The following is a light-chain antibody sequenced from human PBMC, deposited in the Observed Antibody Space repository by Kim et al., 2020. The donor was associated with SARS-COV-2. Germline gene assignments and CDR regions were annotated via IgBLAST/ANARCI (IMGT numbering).Light chain of an antibody. CDR2: YDS. CDR1: NSGSKS. J-gene: IGLJ3*02. Sequence: APGKTARITCGGNNSGSKSVHWYQQKPGQAPVLVIYYDSDRPSGIPERFYGSNSGNTATLTISRVEAGDEADYYCQVWDSSSDHRVFGGGTQLTVL. V-gene: IGLV3-21*04. CDR3: QVWDSSSDHRV.